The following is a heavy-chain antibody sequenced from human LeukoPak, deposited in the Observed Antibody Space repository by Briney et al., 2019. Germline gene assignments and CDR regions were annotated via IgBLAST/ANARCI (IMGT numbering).Heavy chain of an antibody. CDR3: TRSQTFGGVIVSHFDY. J-gene: IGHJ4*02. CDR2: IQYDGSNK. D-gene: IGHD3-16*02. CDR1: GFTFSSYG. V-gene: IGHV3-30*12. Sequence: GGSLRLSCAASGFTFSSYGMHWVRQAPGKGLEWVACIQYDGSNKYYADSVKGRFTISRDNSKNTAYLQMNSLKTEDTAVYYCTRSQTFGGVIVSHFDYWGQGTLVTVSS.